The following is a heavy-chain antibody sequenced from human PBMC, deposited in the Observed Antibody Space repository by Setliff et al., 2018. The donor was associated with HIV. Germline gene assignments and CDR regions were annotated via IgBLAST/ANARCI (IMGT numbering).Heavy chain of an antibody. D-gene: IGHD6-13*01. CDR3: ARDQAAAGSYDY. Sequence: SETLSLTCAVYGGSFSGYYWSWIRQPPGKGLEWIGHIYISGSTNYNPSFNSRVTMSVDTSKNQFSLKLSSVTAADTAVYYCARDQAAAGSYDYWGQGTLVTVSS. CDR2: IYISGST. V-gene: IGHV4-4*07. J-gene: IGHJ4*02. CDR1: GGSFSGYY.